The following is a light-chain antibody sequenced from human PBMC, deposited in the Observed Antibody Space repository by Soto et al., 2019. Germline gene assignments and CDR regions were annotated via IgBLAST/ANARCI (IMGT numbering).Light chain of an antibody. Sequence: QSALTQPASVSGSPGQSITISCTGTSSDVGGYNYVSWYQQHPGKAPKLMIYDVSNRPSGVSNRFSGSKSGNTASLTISGRQAEDEADYYRSSYTSSSTRVFGGGTKLTVL. CDR2: DVS. CDR1: SSDVGGYNY. V-gene: IGLV2-14*01. CDR3: SSYTSSSTRV. J-gene: IGLJ2*01.